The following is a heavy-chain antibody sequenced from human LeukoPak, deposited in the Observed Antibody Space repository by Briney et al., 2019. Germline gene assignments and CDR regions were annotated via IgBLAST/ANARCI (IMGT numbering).Heavy chain of an antibody. Sequence: SGPALVKPTQTLTLTCTFSGFSLSTSGMCVSWIRQPPGKALEWLARIDWDDDKYYSTSLKTRFTISKDTSKNQVVLTMTNMDPVDTATYYCARICGIGGVIVPGYWGQGTLVTVSS. D-gene: IGHD3-16*02. CDR3: ARICGIGGVIVPGY. CDR2: IDWDDDK. CDR1: GFSLSTSGMC. V-gene: IGHV2-70*11. J-gene: IGHJ4*02.